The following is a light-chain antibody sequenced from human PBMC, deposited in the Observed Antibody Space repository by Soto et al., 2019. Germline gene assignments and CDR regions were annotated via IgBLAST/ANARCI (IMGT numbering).Light chain of an antibody. Sequence: QSALTQPASVSGSPGQSITISCTGTSSDVGGYNFVSWYQQHPGKAPKLMIYDVNKRPSGVSNRFSGSKSANTASLTISGLQAEDEADYYCSSYTSSNTLVFGGGTKVTVL. CDR3: SSYTSSNTLV. V-gene: IGLV2-14*03. J-gene: IGLJ3*02. CDR2: DVN. CDR1: SSDVGGYNF.